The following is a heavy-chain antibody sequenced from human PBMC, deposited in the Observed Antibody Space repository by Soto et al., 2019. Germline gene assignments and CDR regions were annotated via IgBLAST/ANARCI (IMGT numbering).Heavy chain of an antibody. CDR1: DDSIGRSNYF. J-gene: IGHJ4*02. CDR2: IFYSGNT. V-gene: IGHV4-39*01. Sequence: QLQLQESGPGLVKPSETLSLTCTVSDDSIGRSNYFWGWIRQPPGRGLEWIGNIFYSGNTHYNPSLRSRVIISVDTTNHHFSLMVSSVTAADAAVYYCARHVYSGDSSGSFGYWGPGALVSVSS. CDR3: ARHVYSGDSSGSFGY. D-gene: IGHD6-19*01.